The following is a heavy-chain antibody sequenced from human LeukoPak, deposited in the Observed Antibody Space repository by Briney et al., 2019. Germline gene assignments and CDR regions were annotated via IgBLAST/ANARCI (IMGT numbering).Heavy chain of an antibody. CDR2: IKQDGSEK. V-gene: IGHV3-7*01. Sequence: GGSLRLSCAASGFTFSSNWMSWVRQAPGKGLEWVANIKQDGSEKYYVDSVKGRFTISRDNAKKSLYLQMNSLRAEDTAVYYCARGVYYDSSGYYPGYWGQGTLVTVSS. D-gene: IGHD3-22*01. J-gene: IGHJ4*02. CDR3: ARGVYYDSSGYYPGY. CDR1: GFTFSSNW.